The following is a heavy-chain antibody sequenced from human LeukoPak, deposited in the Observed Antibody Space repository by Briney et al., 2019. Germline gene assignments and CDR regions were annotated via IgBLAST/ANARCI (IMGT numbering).Heavy chain of an antibody. CDR1: GFTFSSYG. D-gene: IGHD6-6*01. CDR2: IWYDGSNK. J-gene: IGHJ4*02. Sequence: GGSLRLSCAASGFTFSSYGMHWVRQAPGKGLEWVAVIWYDGSNKYYADSVKGRFTISRDNSKNTLYLQMNSLRAEDTAVYYCAKGGSSSHSMVDYWGQGTLVTVSS. V-gene: IGHV3-33*06. CDR3: AKGGSSSHSMVDY.